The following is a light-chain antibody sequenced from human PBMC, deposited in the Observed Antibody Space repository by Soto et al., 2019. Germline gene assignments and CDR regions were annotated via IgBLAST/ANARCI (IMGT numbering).Light chain of an antibody. Sequence: QSALTQPASVSGSPGQSITISCTGTSSDVGGYNYVSWYQQHPGKAPKLMIYDVSNRPSGVSNRFSGSKSGNTASLTISGLQAEDEADYYCSSYTSSSTLYVFGPVTKLTVL. CDR2: DVS. V-gene: IGLV2-14*01. CDR3: SSYTSSSTLYV. CDR1: SSDVGGYNY. J-gene: IGLJ1*01.